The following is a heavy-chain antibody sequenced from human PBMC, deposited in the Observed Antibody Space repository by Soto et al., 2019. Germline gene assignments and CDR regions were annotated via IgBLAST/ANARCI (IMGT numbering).Heavy chain of an antibody. Sequence: QVQLVESGGGVVQPGRSLRLSCAASGFTFSSYGMHWVRQAPGTGLEWVAVIGDDGSKKYYADSVKGRFTISRDNSKNTLYLQMNSLRAEDTAVYYCARVRGLYYYYMDVWGKGTTVTVSS. V-gene: IGHV3-33*01. D-gene: IGHD2-15*01. CDR2: IGDDGSKK. CDR3: ARVRGLYYYYMDV. J-gene: IGHJ6*03. CDR1: GFTFSSYG.